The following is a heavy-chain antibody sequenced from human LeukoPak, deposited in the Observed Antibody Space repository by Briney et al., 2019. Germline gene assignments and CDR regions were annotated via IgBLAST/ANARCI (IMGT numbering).Heavy chain of an antibody. V-gene: IGHV1-18*01. CDR3: ARHSSHSHFDY. CDR2: INTYNGNT. Sequence: ASVKVSCKASGYTFTSYAFSWVQQAPGHGLEWMGWINTYNGNTDYAQKLQGRVAMTTDTSTSTAYMELRSLRSDDTAVYYCARHSSHSHFDYWGQGTLVTVSS. D-gene: IGHD3-22*01. J-gene: IGHJ4*02. CDR1: GYTFTSYA.